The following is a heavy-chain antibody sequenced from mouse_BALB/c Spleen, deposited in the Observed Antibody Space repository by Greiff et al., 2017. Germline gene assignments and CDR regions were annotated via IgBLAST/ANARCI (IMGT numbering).Heavy chain of an antibody. CDR3: ARDGYYSRFAY. J-gene: IGHJ3*01. CDR1: GYSITSDYA. D-gene: IGHD2-3*01. CDR2: ISYSGST. Sequence: EVQLQESGPGLVKPSQSLSLTCTVTGYSITSDYAWNWIRQFPGNKLEWMGYISYSGSTSYNPSLKSRISITRDTSKNQFFLQLNSVTTEDTATYYCARDGYYSRFAYWGQGTLVTVSA. V-gene: IGHV3-2*02.